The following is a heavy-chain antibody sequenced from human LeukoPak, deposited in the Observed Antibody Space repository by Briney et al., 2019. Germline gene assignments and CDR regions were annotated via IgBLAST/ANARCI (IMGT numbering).Heavy chain of an antibody. J-gene: IGHJ6*03. CDR3: ARDREFITGTYYYYYMDV. CDR1: GFTFSSYS. CDR2: ISSSSSTI. Sequence: GGSLRLSCAASGFTFSSYSMNWVRQAPGKGLEWVSYISSSSSTIYYADSVKGRFTISRDNAKNSLYLQMNSLRAEDTAVYYCARDREFITGTYYYYYMDVWGKGTTVTVSS. V-gene: IGHV3-48*04. D-gene: IGHD1-20*01.